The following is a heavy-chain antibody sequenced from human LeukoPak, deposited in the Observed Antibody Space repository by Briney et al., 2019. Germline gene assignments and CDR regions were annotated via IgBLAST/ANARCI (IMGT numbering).Heavy chain of an antibody. D-gene: IGHD5-12*01. CDR2: INVYNGNT. CDR3: ARDDPNSGYDFDY. V-gene: IGHV1-18*01. CDR1: GYTFSKIG. J-gene: IGHJ4*02. Sequence: ASVKVSCKASGYTFSKIGIGWLRQAPGQGPEWMGWINVYNGNTNYAQKLQGRVTMTTDTSTSTAYLELRSLRSDDTAVYYCARDDPNSGYDFDYWGQGTLVTVSS.